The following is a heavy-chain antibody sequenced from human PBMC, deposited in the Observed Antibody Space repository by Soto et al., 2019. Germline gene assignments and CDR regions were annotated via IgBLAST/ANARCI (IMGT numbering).Heavy chain of an antibody. D-gene: IGHD6-19*01. V-gene: IGHV3-53*01. J-gene: IGHJ4*02. CDR1: GLTVSSNY. CDR3: ASGRYSSGWAPFDY. CDR2: IYSGGST. Sequence: LRLSCAASGLTVSSNYMSWVRQAPGKGLEWVSVIYSGGSTYYADSVKGRFTISRDNSKNTLYLQMNSLRAEDTAVYYCASGRYSSGWAPFDYWGQGTLVTVSS.